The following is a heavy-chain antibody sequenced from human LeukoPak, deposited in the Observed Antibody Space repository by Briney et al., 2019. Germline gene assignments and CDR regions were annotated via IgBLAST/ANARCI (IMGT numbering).Heavy chain of an antibody. CDR3: ARSIAAAQNYFDY. J-gene: IGHJ4*02. V-gene: IGHV3-30-3*01. Sequence: GGSLRLSCAASGFTFSNAWMNWVRQAPGKGLEWVAVISYDGSNKYYADSVKGRFTISRDNSKNTLYLQMNSLRAEDTAVYYCARSIAAAQNYFDYWGQGTLVTVSS. CDR2: ISYDGSNK. CDR1: GFTFSNAW. D-gene: IGHD6-13*01.